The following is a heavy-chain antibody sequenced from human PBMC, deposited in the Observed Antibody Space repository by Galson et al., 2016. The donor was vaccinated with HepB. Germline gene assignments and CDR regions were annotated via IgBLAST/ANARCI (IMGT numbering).Heavy chain of an antibody. CDR1: EFIFNDYP. CDR3: ARDSIVGFRERGGTDV. J-gene: IGHJ6*04. Sequence: SLRLSCAASEFIFNDYPMAWIRQAPGRGPEWVSQIRDSGDFPYYADSVRGRFTISRDNAKNLIFLQMTSLRVEDTAIYYCARDSIVGFRERGGTDVWGRGTTVIVSS. V-gene: IGHV3-11*01. D-gene: IGHD3-10*01. CDR2: IRDSGDFP.